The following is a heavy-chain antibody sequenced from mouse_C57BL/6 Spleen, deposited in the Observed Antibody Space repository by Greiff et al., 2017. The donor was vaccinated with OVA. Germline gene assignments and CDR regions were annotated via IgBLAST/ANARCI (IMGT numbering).Heavy chain of an antibody. CDR2: ISGGGGNT. CDR3: ARLTPGNWFAY. CDR1: GFTFSSYT. J-gene: IGHJ3*01. Sequence: EVHLVESGGGLVKPGGSLKLSCAASGFTFSSYTMSWVRQTPEKRLEWVATISGGGGNTYYPDSVKGRFTISRDNAKNTLYLQMSSLRSEDTAVYYCARLTPGNWFAYWGQGTLVTVSA. V-gene: IGHV5-9*04. D-gene: IGHD4-1*01.